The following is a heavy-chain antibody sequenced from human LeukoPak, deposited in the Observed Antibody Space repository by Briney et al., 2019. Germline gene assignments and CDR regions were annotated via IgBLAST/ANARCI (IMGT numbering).Heavy chain of an antibody. V-gene: IGHV3-23*01. J-gene: IGHJ4*02. CDR3: ARRIYTSSFSAFGY. Sequence: GGSLRLSCAASGFTFSNYAMNWVRQAPGKGLEWVSGIRGGGDDTYYADSVKGRFTISRDNSENTLHLQMSSLRAEDTAVYYCARRIYTSSFSAFGYWGQGTLVTVSS. D-gene: IGHD6-13*01. CDR2: IRGGGDDT. CDR1: GFTFSNYA.